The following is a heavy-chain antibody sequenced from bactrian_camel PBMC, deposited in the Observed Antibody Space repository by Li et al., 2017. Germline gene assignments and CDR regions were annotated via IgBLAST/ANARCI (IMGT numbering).Heavy chain of an antibody. CDR1: GFTFNMYA. J-gene: IGHJ4*01. D-gene: IGHD2*01. CDR3: ATTYYSGGYYLQPTFEYNY. V-gene: IGHV3S31*01. Sequence: VQLVESGGGSVQAGGSLRLSCAASGFTFNMYAMSWVRQAPGKGLEWVSGINNGGAVTYYADSVKGRFTISRDNAKNTLYLQLNSLKNEDTAMYYCATTYYSGGYYLQPTFEYNYWGQGTQVTVS. CDR2: INNGGAVT.